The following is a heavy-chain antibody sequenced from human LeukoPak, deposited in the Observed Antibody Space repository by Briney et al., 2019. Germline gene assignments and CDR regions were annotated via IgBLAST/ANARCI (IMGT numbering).Heavy chain of an antibody. CDR3: SRGHYGMDV. J-gene: IGHJ6*02. CDR2: IGDSPRSI. V-gene: IGHV3-11*01. CDR1: GFTFSDHY. Sequence: GGSLRLSCAASGFTFSDHYMSWIRQVPGKGLERLSYIGDSPRSIYHADSVKGRFTISRDDAKNSVYLQMDSLRVEDTAVYYCSRGHYGMDVWGQGTTVIVSS.